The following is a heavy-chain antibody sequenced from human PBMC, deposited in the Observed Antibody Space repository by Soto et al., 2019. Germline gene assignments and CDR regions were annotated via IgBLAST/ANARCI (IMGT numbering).Heavy chain of an antibody. V-gene: IGHV3-30*18. D-gene: IGHD5-18*01. CDR1: GFTFSSYG. Sequence: QVQLVESGGGVVQPGRSLRLSCAASGFTFSSYGMHWVRQAPGKGLEWVAVISYDGSNKYYADSVKGRFTISRDNSKNTLYLQMKSLRAEDTAVYYCAKALGGYGNYYYYGMDVWGQGTTVTVSS. J-gene: IGHJ6*02. CDR2: ISYDGSNK. CDR3: AKALGGYGNYYYYGMDV.